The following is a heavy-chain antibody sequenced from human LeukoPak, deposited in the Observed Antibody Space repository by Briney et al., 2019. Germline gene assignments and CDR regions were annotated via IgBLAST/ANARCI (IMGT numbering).Heavy chain of an antibody. J-gene: IGHJ4*02. CDR2: IKSKTDGGTT. Sequence: GGSLRLSCAASGFTFSNAWMSWVRQAPGKGLEWVGRIKSKTDGGTTDYAAPVKGRFTISRDDSKNTLYLQMNSLKTEDTAVYYCTTSWLGYCSSTSCYRDMYYFDYWGQGTLVTVSS. CDR3: TTSWLGYCSSTSCYRDMYYFDY. D-gene: IGHD2-2*02. CDR1: GFTFSNAW. V-gene: IGHV3-15*01.